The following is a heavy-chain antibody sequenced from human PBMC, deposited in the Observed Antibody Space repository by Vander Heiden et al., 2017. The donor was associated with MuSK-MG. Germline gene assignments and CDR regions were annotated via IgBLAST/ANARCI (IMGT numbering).Heavy chain of an antibody. CDR1: GLSFSGSA. J-gene: IGHJ4*02. CDR3: LAGTY. D-gene: IGHD1-7*01. CDR2: IRSKGNSYAT. Sequence: EVQLVESGGGLVQRGGCLKLSGVVSGLSFSGSAIHWVRQASGKGLEWVGRIRSKGNSYATTYAESVKGRCTISRDDSNNTAYLQMNSLKTEDTAIYYCLAGTYGGQGTLVTVSS. V-gene: IGHV3-73*02.